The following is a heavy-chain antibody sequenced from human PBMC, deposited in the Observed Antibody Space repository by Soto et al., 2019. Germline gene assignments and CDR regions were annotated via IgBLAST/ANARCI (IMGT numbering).Heavy chain of an antibody. Sequence: QVQLVQSGAEVKKPGASVKVSCQASGYTFTSYGISWVQQAPGQGLEWMGWISAYNGNTNYAQKIQGRVTMTTDASTSTAYMELRSLRSDATAVYYCARIPESIAVADHYFDYWGQGTLVTVSS. CDR3: ARIPESIAVADHYFDY. J-gene: IGHJ4*02. D-gene: IGHD6-19*01. CDR1: GYTFTSYG. V-gene: IGHV1-18*01. CDR2: ISAYNGNT.